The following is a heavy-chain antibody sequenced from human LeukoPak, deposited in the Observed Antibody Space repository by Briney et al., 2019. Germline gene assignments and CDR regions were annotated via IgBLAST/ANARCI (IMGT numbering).Heavy chain of an antibody. Sequence: PGGSLRLSCAASGFTVSSYWMGWVRQAPGKGREWVANIKQDGSEKYYVDSVKGRFTISRDNAKNTVYLQMNSLRAEDTAVYYCTRGAAPTIYYFDYWGQGNLVTVSS. CDR3: TRGAAPTIYYFDY. CDR1: GFTVSSYW. D-gene: IGHD6-13*01. J-gene: IGHJ4*02. CDR2: IKQDGSEK. V-gene: IGHV3-7*01.